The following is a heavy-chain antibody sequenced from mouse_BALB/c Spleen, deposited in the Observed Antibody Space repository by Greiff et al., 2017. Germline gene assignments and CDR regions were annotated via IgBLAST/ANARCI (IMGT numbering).Heavy chain of an antibody. CDR2: ISDGGSYT. CDR1: GFTFSDYY. Sequence: DVMLVESGGGLVKPGGSLKLSCAASGFTFSDYYMYWVRQTPEKRLEWVATISDGGSYTYYPDSVKGRFTISRDNAKNNLYLQMSSLKSEDTAMYYCARDGGALDYWGQGTTLTVSS. D-gene: IGHD3-1*01. J-gene: IGHJ2*01. CDR3: ARDGGALDY. V-gene: IGHV5-4*02.